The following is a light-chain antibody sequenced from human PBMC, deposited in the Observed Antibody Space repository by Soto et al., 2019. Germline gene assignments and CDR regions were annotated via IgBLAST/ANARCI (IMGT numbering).Light chain of an antibody. CDR1: QAISDN. CDR2: DAS. J-gene: IGKJ1*01. Sequence: IVMTQSPATLSVSPGERAPLSCRASQAISDNLAWYQHKPGQPHRLLIYDASTRATGIPARFSGGGSGTEFTLTISSLQSEDFAVYYCQQYENWLPGTFGQGTKVDIK. CDR3: QQYENWLPGT. V-gene: IGKV3-15*01.